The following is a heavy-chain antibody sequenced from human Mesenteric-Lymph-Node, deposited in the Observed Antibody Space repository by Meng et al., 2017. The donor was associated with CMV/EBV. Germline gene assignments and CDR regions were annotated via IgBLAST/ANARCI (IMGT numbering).Heavy chain of an antibody. J-gene: IGHJ4*02. CDR2: INHSGST. CDR1: GGSFSGYC. V-gene: IGHV4-34*01. Sequence: VYGGSFSGYCWSWIRQPPGKGLEWIGEINHSGSTNYNPSLKSRVTISVDTSKNQFSLKLSSVTAADTAVYYCARGASGWYSKDFDYWGQGTLVTVSS. D-gene: IGHD6-19*01. CDR3: ARGASGWYSKDFDY.